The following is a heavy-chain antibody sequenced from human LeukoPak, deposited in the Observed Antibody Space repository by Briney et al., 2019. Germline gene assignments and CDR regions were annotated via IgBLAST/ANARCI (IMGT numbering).Heavy chain of an antibody. CDR1: GFTFSSYA. Sequence: GGSLRLSCAASGFTFSSYAMSWVRQAPGKGLEWVSAISGSGGSTYYADSVKGRFTISRDNSKNTLYLQMNSLRAEDTAVYYCAKTKRAMVTSPLDYWGQGTLVTVSS. V-gene: IGHV3-23*01. D-gene: IGHD5-18*01. CDR3: AKTKRAMVTSPLDY. J-gene: IGHJ4*02. CDR2: ISGSGGST.